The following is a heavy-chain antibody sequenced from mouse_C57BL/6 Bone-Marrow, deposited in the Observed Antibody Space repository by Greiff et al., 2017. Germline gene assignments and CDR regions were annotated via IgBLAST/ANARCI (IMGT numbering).Heavy chain of an antibody. CDR2: ISDGGSYT. J-gene: IGHJ1*03. CDR3: AREGATGPHWYFDV. D-gene: IGHD4-1*02. V-gene: IGHV5-4*01. Sequence: EVKVVESGGGLVKPGGSLKLSCAASGFTFSSYAMSWVRQTPEKRLEWVATISDGGSYTYYPDNVKGRFTISRDNAKNNLYLQMSHLKSEDTAMYYCAREGATGPHWYFDVWGTGTTVTVSS. CDR1: GFTFSSYA.